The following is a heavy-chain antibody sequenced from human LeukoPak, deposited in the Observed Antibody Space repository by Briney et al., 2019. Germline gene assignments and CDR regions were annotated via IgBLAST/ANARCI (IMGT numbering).Heavy chain of an antibody. Sequence: SETLSLTCAVYGGSFSGYYWSWIRQPPGKGLEWIGEINHSGSTNYNPSLKSRVTISVDTSKNQFSLKLSSVTAADTAVYYCARGIIAEGGIFDYWGQGTLVTVSS. D-gene: IGHD6-19*01. V-gene: IGHV4-34*01. CDR2: INHSGST. CDR1: GGSFSGYY. J-gene: IGHJ4*02. CDR3: ARGIIAEGGIFDY.